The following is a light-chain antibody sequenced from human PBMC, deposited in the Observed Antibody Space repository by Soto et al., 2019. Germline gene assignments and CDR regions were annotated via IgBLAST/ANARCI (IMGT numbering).Light chain of an antibody. Sequence: DIQMTQSPSFLSASVGDRVTITCRASQSISNFLNWYQQKPGKAPKLLIYAASSLQSGVPVRFSGSGSGTDFTLTISSLQPEDFATYYCQQSYSTPLTFGGGTKVDIK. CDR2: AAS. V-gene: IGKV1-39*01. CDR3: QQSYSTPLT. CDR1: QSISNF. J-gene: IGKJ4*01.